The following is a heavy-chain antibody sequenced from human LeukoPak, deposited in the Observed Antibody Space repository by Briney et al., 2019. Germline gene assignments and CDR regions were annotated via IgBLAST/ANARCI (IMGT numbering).Heavy chain of an antibody. Sequence: ASVQVSCKACRYTFTGYYMHWVRQAPGQGLEWMGWINPNSCGTNNAQKFQGRVTLTRDTSISTADMELSRLRSDDTAVYSCARDPLVAVDYWGQGTLVTVSS. J-gene: IGHJ4*02. CDR2: INPNSCGT. D-gene: IGHD5-12*01. CDR3: ARDPLVAVDY. CDR1: RYTFTGYY. V-gene: IGHV1-2*02.